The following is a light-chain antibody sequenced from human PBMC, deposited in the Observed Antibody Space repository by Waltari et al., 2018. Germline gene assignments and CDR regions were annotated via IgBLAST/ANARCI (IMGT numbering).Light chain of an antibody. CDR1: SPNLGNNY. CDR3: ATWGTGLEAGV. Sequence: QSLLAQPPSVSAAPGQKVTISCSGSSPNLGNNYVSWYQQLPGTGPKLLIYDNDKRPSGVPDRFSGSKSGTSATLGITGLQTGDEADYYCATWGTGLEAGVFGGGTTLTVL. V-gene: IGLV1-51*01. J-gene: IGLJ2*01. CDR2: DND.